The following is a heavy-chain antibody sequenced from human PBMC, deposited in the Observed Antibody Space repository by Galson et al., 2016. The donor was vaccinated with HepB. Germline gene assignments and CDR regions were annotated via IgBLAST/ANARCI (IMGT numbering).Heavy chain of an antibody. V-gene: IGHV4-59*11. Sequence: SETLSLTCTVPSGYITTHYWSWIRQPPGKGLEWIGFVYHTGSTNYNPSPKSRVSTSLDTSKNQVSLKLNSVTPADTAVYYCARQMSGSYYKNWHFDLRGRGTLVTVSS. D-gene: IGHD3-10*01. CDR3: ARQMSGSYYKNWHFDL. CDR2: VYHTGST. CDR1: SGYITTHY. J-gene: IGHJ2*01.